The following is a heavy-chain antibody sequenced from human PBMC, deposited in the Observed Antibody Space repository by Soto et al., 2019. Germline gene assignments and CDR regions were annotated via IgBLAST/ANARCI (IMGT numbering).Heavy chain of an antibody. CDR1: GYTFTSYY. D-gene: IGHD6-19*01. CDR3: ARDSGSGWDEYYFDY. Sequence: QVQLVQSGAEVKKPGASVKVSCKASGYTFTSYYMHWVRQAPGQGLEWMGIINPSGGSTSYAQKFQGRVTMTRDTSTSTVYMELSSLRSEDTAVYYCARDSGSGWDEYYFDYWGQGTLVTVSS. J-gene: IGHJ4*02. CDR2: INPSGGST. V-gene: IGHV1-46*01.